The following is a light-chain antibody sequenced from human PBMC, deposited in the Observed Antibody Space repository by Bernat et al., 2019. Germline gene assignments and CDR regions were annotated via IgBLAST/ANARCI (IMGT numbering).Light chain of an antibody. CDR1: SSNIGAGYD. CDR3: QSYDSSLSGYV. J-gene: IGLJ1*01. Sequence: QSVLTQPPSVSGAPGPRVTIPCTGSSSNIGAGYDVHWYQQLPGTAPKLLIYGNSNRPSAVPDRFSGSKSGTSASLAITGLQAEDEADYYCQSYDSSLSGYVFGTGTKVTVL. V-gene: IGLV1-40*01. CDR2: GNS.